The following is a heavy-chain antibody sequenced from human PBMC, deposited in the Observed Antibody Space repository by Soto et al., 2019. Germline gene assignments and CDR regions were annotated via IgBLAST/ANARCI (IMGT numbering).Heavy chain of an antibody. Sequence: GGSLRLSCAASGFTFTHYWMHWVRQVPGKGLVWVSRISTDGSSTTYADSVKGRFTISRDNAKNTLYLQMNSLRAEDTAVYYCARATGSNHPFDYWGQGSLVTVSS. CDR3: ARATGSNHPFDY. J-gene: IGHJ4*02. V-gene: IGHV3-74*01. CDR2: ISTDGSST. D-gene: IGHD2-2*01. CDR1: GFTFTHYW.